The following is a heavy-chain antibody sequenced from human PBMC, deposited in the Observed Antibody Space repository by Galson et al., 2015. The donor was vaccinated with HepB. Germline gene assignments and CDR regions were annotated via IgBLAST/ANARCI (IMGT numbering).Heavy chain of an antibody. J-gene: IGHJ6*03. V-gene: IGHV1-8*01. Sequence: SVKVSCKASGYTFTSYDINWVRQATGQGLEWMGWMNPNSGNTGYAQKFQGRVTMTRNTSISTAYMELNSLRSEDTAVYYCARHYSKYYYYYYMDVWGKGTTVTVSS. CDR2: MNPNSGNT. CDR3: ARHYSKYYYYYYMDV. CDR1: GYTFTSYD. D-gene: IGHD4-11*01.